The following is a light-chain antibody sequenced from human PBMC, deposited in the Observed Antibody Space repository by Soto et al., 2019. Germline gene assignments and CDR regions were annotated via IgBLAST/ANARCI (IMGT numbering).Light chain of an antibody. J-gene: IGLJ3*02. CDR2: GDS. CDR1: SSNIGAGYN. Sequence: QSVLTQPPSVSGAPGQRVTISCTGSSSNIGAGYNVHGYQQVPGTAPKLLIYGDSHRPSGVPDRFSGSKSGTSASLAITGLQAEDEADYYCQSYDSSLSGWLFGGGTKLTVL. V-gene: IGLV1-40*01. CDR3: QSYDSSLSGWL.